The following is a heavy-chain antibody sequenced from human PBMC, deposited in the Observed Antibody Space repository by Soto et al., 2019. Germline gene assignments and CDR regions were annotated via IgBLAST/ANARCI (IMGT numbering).Heavy chain of an antibody. CDR1: GHSFTTYW. Sequence: GESLKISCNGSGHSFTTYWIAWVRQTPGKGLEWMGIIYPGDSDTRYSPSFQGQVTISADKSTSTAYLQWSSLKASDTAMYYCARLGIAADGQNDYYSYYGMDVWGQGTKVTVSS. D-gene: IGHD6-13*01. CDR2: IYPGDSDT. V-gene: IGHV5-51*01. J-gene: IGHJ6*02. CDR3: ARLGIAADGQNDYYSYYGMDV.